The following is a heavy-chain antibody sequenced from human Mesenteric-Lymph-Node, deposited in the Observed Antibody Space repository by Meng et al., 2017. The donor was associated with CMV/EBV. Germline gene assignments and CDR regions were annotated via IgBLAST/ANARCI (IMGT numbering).Heavy chain of an antibody. CDR3: AKDFIGAVSGNFYYYYGMDL. CDR2: IRFDGSNE. D-gene: IGHD6-19*01. Sequence: GGSLRLSCAASAFSFSSYGMHWVRQGPGKGLEWAAFIRFDGSNECYADSVKGRFTISRDNSKNTLYLQMNSLRVEDTAVYYCAKDFIGAVSGNFYYYYGMDLWGQGTTVTVSS. CDR1: AFSFSSYG. V-gene: IGHV3-30*02. J-gene: IGHJ6*02.